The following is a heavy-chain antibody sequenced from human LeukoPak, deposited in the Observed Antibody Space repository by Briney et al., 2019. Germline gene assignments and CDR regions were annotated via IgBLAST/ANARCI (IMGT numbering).Heavy chain of an antibody. CDR1: GASISSYY. CDR3: ARDRFGELDY. J-gene: IGHJ4*02. Sequence: SETLSLTCTVSGASISSYYWSWIRQPPGKGLEWIGSVYFRGKTTYNPSLKSRVTISIDTSKSQFSLRLSSVTAADTAMYYCARDRFGELDYWGQGSLVTVSS. D-gene: IGHD3-10*01. V-gene: IGHV4-59*01. CDR2: VYFRGKT.